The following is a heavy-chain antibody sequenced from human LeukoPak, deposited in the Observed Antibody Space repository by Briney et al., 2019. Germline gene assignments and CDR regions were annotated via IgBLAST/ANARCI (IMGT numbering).Heavy chain of an antibody. Sequence: GGSLTLSCAASGFTFSSYVMHWVRQAPGKGLEWVALIWYDGSDKYYADSVKGRFTISRDNSKNTLYLQVNSLRAEDTAVYYCASEGGADCSSASCYGTDAFDIWGQGTMVTVSS. V-gene: IGHV3-33*01. CDR3: ASEGGADCSSASCYGTDAFDI. CDR1: GFTFSSYV. J-gene: IGHJ3*02. D-gene: IGHD2-2*01. CDR2: IWYDGSDK.